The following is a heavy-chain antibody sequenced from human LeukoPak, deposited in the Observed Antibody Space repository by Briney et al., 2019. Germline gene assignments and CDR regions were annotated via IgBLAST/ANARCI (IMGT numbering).Heavy chain of an antibody. CDR1: QFTFSNYA. V-gene: IGHV3-23*01. J-gene: IGHJ2*01. D-gene: IGHD2-15*01. Sequence: GGSLRLSCVASQFTFSNYAMSWVRQAPGKGLEWVSAISGSGNTTYFGDSVTGRFTISRDNPKNTVYLQMNSLSAEDTAVYYCANGPAPYCSGGSCYSPHWYFDLWGRGTLVTVSS. CDR3: ANGPAPYCSGGSCYSPHWYFDL. CDR2: ISGSGNTT.